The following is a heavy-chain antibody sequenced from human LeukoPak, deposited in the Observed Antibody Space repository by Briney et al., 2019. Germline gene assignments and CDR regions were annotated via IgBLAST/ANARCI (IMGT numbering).Heavy chain of an antibody. V-gene: IGHV4-59*11. J-gene: IGHJ6*03. CDR2: VYYTGST. CDR1: GGSISGHY. CDR3: ARDGWHISYMDV. Sequence: SETLSLTCTVSGGSISGHYWSWIRQPPGKGLEWIGYVYYTGSTKYNPSLKSRVTISVDMSKNRFSLKLSSVTAADTAVYYCARDGWHISYMDVWGKGTTVTVSS. D-gene: IGHD6-19*01.